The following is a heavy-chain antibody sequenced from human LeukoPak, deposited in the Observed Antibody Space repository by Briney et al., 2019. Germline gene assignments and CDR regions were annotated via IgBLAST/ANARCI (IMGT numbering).Heavy chain of an antibody. D-gene: IGHD7-27*01. CDR2: ISLGGNT. CDR3: ASNWGYSQGH. V-gene: IGHV4-4*02. CDR1: SGSIGSSNW. J-gene: IGHJ4*02. Sequence: SGTLSLTCTVSSGSIGSSNWWSWVRQTPGKGLEWIGEISLGGNTNHNPSLRSRVTISVDQSKNQLFLKLTSVTAADTAIYYCASNWGYSQGHWGQGILVTVSS.